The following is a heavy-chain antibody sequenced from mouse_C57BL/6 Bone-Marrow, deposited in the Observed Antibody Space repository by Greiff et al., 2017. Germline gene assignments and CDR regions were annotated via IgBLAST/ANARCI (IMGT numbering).Heavy chain of an antibody. Sequence: EVMLQQSGPELVKPGASVKISCKASGYTFTDYYMNWVKQSPGQSLEWIGDINPNNGGTSYNQKFKGKATLTVDKSSSTAYMELRSLTSEDSADYSCESRAWGQLRLPFAYWGQGTLLTVSA. V-gene: IGHV1-26*01. CDR3: ESRAWGQLRLPFAY. J-gene: IGHJ3*01. CDR1: GYTFTDYY. CDR2: INPNNGGT. D-gene: IGHD3-2*02.